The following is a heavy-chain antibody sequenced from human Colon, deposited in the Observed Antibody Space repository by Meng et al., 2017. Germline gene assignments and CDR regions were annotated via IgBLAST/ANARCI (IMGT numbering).Heavy chain of an antibody. Sequence: VQLQESAQGLVRPSETLSLPCTVSGGSVISNSYYWSWIRQPPGKGLEWIGFIYYSGSTNYNPSLKSRVTISVDTSKNQFSLKVSSVTAADTAVYYCARDSGYDKNWFDPWGQGTLVTVSS. J-gene: IGHJ5*02. CDR1: GGSVISNSYY. D-gene: IGHD5-12*01. CDR2: IYYSGST. V-gene: IGHV4-61*01. CDR3: ARDSGYDKNWFDP.